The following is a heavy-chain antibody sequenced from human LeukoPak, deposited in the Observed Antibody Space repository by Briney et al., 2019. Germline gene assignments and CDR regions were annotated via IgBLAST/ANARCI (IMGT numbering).Heavy chain of an antibody. V-gene: IGHV4-34*01. D-gene: IGHD3-3*01. Sequence: SETLSLTCAVSGESFSGYYWSWMRQPPGKGLEWMGEINHSGSTNYNPSLKSRVTISVDTSKNQFPLKLRSVTAADTAVYYCERGPSDFVYYYMDVWGKGTTVTVSS. J-gene: IGHJ6*03. CDR3: ERGPSDFVYYYMDV. CDR2: INHSGST. CDR1: GESFSGYY.